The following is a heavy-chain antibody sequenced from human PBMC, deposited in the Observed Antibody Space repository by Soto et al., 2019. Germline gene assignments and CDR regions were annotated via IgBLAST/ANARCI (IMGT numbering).Heavy chain of an antibody. V-gene: IGHV3-23*01. CDR1: GFIFSSYA. D-gene: IGHD3-10*01. J-gene: IGHJ4*02. CDR3: TKRLYYNSGSFEY. CDR2: ISSSGDST. Sequence: EVELLESGGGLAQPGGSLRLSCAASGFIFSSYAMTWVRQAPGKGLEWVSTISSSGDSTYYADSVKGRLTISRDNSKNTLYLQVNSLRAEDTAAYYCTKRLYYNSGSFEYWGQGTLVTVSS.